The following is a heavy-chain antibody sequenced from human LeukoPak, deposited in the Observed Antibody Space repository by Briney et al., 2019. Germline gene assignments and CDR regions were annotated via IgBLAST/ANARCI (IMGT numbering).Heavy chain of an antibody. V-gene: IGHV3-9*01. CDR3: AKARYYADAFDY. CDR2: ISWNGGSI. J-gene: IGHJ4*02. CDR1: GFTFDDYA. Sequence: PGRSLRLSCAASGFTFDDYAMHWVRQAPGKGLEWVSGISWNGGSIGYADSVKGRFTISRDNAKNSLYLQMNSLRAEDTALYYCAKARYYADAFDYWGQGTLVTVSS. D-gene: IGHD3-16*01.